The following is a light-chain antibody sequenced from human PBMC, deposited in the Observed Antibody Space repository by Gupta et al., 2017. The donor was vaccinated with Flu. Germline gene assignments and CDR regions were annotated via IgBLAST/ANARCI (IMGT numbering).Light chain of an antibody. V-gene: IGLV2-14*01. Sequence: QSALTQPASVSGSPGQSITISCTGTSSDVGGYNYVSWYQQHPGKAPKLMRYEVSNRHSGVSNRGSGSKSGNTDSLTISGLQAEDEADDYCSSYTSSSTGVFGGGTKLTVL. J-gene: IGLJ3*02. CDR2: EVS. CDR3: SSYTSSSTGV. CDR1: SSDVGGYNY.